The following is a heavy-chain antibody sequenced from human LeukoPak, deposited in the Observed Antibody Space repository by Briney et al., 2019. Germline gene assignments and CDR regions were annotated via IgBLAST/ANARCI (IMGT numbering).Heavy chain of an antibody. CDR1: GFAFSSYA. CDR3: AKDPVEYYYGLNGYFDY. J-gene: IGHJ4*02. D-gene: IGHD3-10*01. Sequence: GGSLRLSCAASGFAFSSYAMSWVRQAPGKWLEWVSAISGSGGSTYYADSVKGRFTISRDNSKNTLYLQMNSLRAEDTAVYYCAKDPVEYYYGLNGYFDYWGQGTLVTVSS. CDR2: ISGSGGST. V-gene: IGHV3-23*01.